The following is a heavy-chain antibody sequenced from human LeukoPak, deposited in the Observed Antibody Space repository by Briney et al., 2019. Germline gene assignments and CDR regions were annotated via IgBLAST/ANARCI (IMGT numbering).Heavy chain of an antibody. CDR3: ARRLTIFGVVIIGEYYFDY. Sequence: ASVKVSCKASGYTFTSYGISWVRQAPGQGLEWMGWISGSNGNTNYAQKLQGRVTMTTDTSTSTAYMELSRLRSDDTAVYYCARRLTIFGVVIIGEYYFDYWGQGTLVTVSS. J-gene: IGHJ4*02. V-gene: IGHV1-18*01. CDR1: GYTFTSYG. D-gene: IGHD3-3*01. CDR2: ISGSNGNT.